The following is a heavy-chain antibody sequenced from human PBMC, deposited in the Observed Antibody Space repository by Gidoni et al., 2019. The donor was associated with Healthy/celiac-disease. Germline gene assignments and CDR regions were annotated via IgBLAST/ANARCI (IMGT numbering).Heavy chain of an antibody. CDR1: GSTFSSYS. Sequence: EVQLVESGGGVVQPGGSPKLSCAASGSTFSSYSMNWVRPAPGKGLEWVSYISSSSSTISYADSVKGRFTISRDNAKTSLYLQMNSLRDEDTSVYYCARGYSSSTADAFDIWGQGTMVTVSS. J-gene: IGHJ3*02. CDR3: ARGYSSSTADAFDI. V-gene: IGHV3-48*02. D-gene: IGHD6-6*01. CDR2: ISSSSSTI.